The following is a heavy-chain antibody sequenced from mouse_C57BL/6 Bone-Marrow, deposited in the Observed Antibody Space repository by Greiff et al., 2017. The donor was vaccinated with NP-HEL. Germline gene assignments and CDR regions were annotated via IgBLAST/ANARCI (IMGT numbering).Heavy chain of an antibody. J-gene: IGHJ2*01. Sequence: EVQVVEPGGGLVQPGGSLSLSCAASGFTFTDYYMSWVRQPPGQALEWLGFIRNKANGYTTEYSSSVKGRFTISRDNSQSILYLQMNALRAEDSATYYCASHYYYGSGGFDYWGKGTTLTVSS. V-gene: IGHV7-3*01. D-gene: IGHD1-1*01. CDR2: IRNKANGYTT. CDR3: ASHYYYGSGGFDY. CDR1: GFTFTDYY.